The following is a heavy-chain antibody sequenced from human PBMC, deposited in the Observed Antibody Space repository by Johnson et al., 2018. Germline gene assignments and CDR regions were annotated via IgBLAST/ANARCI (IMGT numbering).Heavy chain of an antibody. CDR2: ISWNSGST. CDR1: GFTFDDYA. CDR3: EKDRGIYYYYMDV. V-gene: IGHV3-9*01. Sequence: VQLVESGGGLVQPGRSLRLSCAASGFTFDDYAMHWVRQAPGKGLEWVSGISWNSGSTGYADSVKGRFTISRDNAKNSLYLQMNSLRAGDTAFYYCEKDRGIYYYYMDVWGKGTTVTVSS. D-gene: IGHD6-13*01. J-gene: IGHJ6*03.